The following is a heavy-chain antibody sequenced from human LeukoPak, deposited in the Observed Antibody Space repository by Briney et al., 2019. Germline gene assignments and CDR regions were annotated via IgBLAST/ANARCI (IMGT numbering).Heavy chain of an antibody. CDR3: ARGEDGTGDYRPTYFDS. CDR2: IYYSGTT. CDR1: GGSISSYY. Sequence: SETLSLTCTVSGGSISSYYWSWIRQPPGKGLEWIGYIYYSGTTNYNPSLKSRATISVDTSKKQFSLNLTSVTAADTAVYYCARGEDGTGDYRPTYFDSWGQGTLVTVSS. V-gene: IGHV4-59*12. J-gene: IGHJ4*02. D-gene: IGHD4-17*01.